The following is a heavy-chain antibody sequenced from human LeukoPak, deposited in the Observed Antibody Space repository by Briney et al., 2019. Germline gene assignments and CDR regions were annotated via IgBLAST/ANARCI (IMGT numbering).Heavy chain of an antibody. J-gene: IGHJ4*02. D-gene: IGHD3-10*01. CDR2: IYYSGST. CDR3: ARGSGYYGSGSYYNSYYFDY. CDR1: GGSISSGGYY. V-gene: IGHV4-31*03. Sequence: SQTLSLTCTVSGGSISSGGYYWSWIRQHPGKGLEWIGYIYYSGSTYYNPSLKSRVTISVDTSKNQFSLKLSSVTAADTAVYYCARGSGYYGSGSYYNSYYFDYWGQGTLVTVSS.